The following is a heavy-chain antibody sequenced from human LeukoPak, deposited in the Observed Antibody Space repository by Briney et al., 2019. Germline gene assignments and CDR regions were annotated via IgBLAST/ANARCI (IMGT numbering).Heavy chain of an antibody. J-gene: IGHJ5*02. CDR3: ARDRGDYYDSSGYYLA. CDR1: GYTFTGYY. CDR2: INPNSGGT. Sequence: GASVKVSCKASGYTFTGYYMHWVRQAPGQGLEWMGWINPNSGGTNYAQKFQGRVTMTRDTSISTAYMELSRLRSDDTAVYYCARDRGDYYDSSGYYLAWGQGTLVTVSS. V-gene: IGHV1-2*02. D-gene: IGHD3-22*01.